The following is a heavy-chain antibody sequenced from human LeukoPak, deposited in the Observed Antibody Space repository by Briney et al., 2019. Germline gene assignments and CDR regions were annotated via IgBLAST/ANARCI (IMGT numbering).Heavy chain of an antibody. CDR3: VRGAVGTGVWFHP. Sequence: GGSLRLSCAASGFTFSGYWMHWVRQAPGKGLEWVSRINIDGATTNYADSVKGRFTISRDNAKNTLHLQMNSLRADDTAVYYCVRGAVGTGVWFHPWGQGPLVPVPS. CDR2: INIDGATT. D-gene: IGHD1-26*01. CDR1: GFTFSGYW. V-gene: IGHV3-74*01. J-gene: IGHJ5*02.